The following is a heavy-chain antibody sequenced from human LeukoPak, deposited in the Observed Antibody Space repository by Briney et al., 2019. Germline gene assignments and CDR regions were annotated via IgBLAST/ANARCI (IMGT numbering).Heavy chain of an antibody. J-gene: IGHJ4*02. CDR2: ISGSGGST. CDR3: AKDLPRTYYDSSGYSFDH. D-gene: IGHD3-22*01. CDR1: GFTFSSYA. Sequence: SGGSLRLSCAASGFTFSSYAMSWVRQAPGKGLEWVSAISGSGGSTYYADSVKGRFTISRDNSKNTLYLQMNSLRAEDTAVYYCAKDLPRTYYDSSGYSFDHWGQGTLVTVSS. V-gene: IGHV3-23*01.